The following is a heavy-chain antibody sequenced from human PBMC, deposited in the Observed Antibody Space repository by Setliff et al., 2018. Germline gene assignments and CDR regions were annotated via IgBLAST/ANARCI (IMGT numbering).Heavy chain of an antibody. CDR2: IGHDDIT. J-gene: IGHJ4*02. CDR1: GFTFYNSA. CDR3: AKDPHPAYCGGDCSFT. Sequence: GGSLRLSCAASGFTFYNSAMSWVRQAPGKGLEWISLIGHDDITYYADSVKGRFTVSRDISKNTVYLQMSTLRAEDTAMYYCAKDPHPAYCGGDCSFTWGQGTLVTVS. D-gene: IGHD2-21*02. V-gene: IGHV3-23*01.